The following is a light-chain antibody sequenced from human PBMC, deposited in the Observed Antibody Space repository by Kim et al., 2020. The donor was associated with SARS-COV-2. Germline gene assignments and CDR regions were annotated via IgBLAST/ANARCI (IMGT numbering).Light chain of an antibody. J-gene: IGKJ3*01. V-gene: IGKV1-39*01. Sequence: DIQMTQSPSSLSASVGDRVTITCRTTQSISSHLNWYQQKPGRAPKLLISAASTLQGGVQSRFSGSGSETDFTLTISSLQPEDFATYFCQQSYITPFTFGPGTKLEI. CDR1: QSISSH. CDR3: QQSYITPFT. CDR2: AAS.